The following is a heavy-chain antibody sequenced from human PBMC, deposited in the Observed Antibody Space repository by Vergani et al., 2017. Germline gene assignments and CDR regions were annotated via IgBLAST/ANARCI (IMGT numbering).Heavy chain of an antibody. CDR1: GFTFNSYG. CDR3: ARDFLTRVTTLDYYYMGV. J-gene: IGHJ6*03. V-gene: IGHV3-30*02. D-gene: IGHD1-1*01. Sequence: QVQLVESGGGVVQPGGSLRLSCAASGFTFNSYGMHWVRQAPGKGLEWVASIRSDESRRYYGDSMEGPFTISRDNSKNTLYLQMKSLRPEDTAVYYCARDFLTRVTTLDYYYMGVWGKGTTVTVSS. CDR2: IRSDESRR.